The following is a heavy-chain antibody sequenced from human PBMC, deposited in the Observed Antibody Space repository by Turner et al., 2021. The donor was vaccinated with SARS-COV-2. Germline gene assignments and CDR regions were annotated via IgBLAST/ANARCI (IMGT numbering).Heavy chain of an antibody. V-gene: IGHV4-39*01. Sequence: QLQLQESGPGLVKPSETLSLTCTVSGGSISSSSYYWGWSRQPPGKGLEWIGRSYYSGSTYYNPSLKSRVTISVDTYKNQFSLKLSSVTAADTAVYYCARHWEVAAAAYLARFDPWGQGTLVTVSS. D-gene: IGHD6-13*01. J-gene: IGHJ5*02. CDR1: GGSISSSSYY. CDR3: ARHWEVAAAAYLARFDP. CDR2: SYYSGST.